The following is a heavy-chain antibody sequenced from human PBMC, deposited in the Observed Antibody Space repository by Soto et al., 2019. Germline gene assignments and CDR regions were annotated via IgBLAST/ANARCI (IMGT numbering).Heavy chain of an antibody. Sequence: GGSLRLSCAASGFTFSSYAMSWVRQAPGKGLEWVSAISGSGGSTYYADSVKGRFTISRDNAKNSLYLQMNSLRAEDTAVYYCARDVGYCSGGSCYTERYYYYGMDVWGQGTTVTVSS. CDR2: ISGSGGST. V-gene: IGHV3-23*01. CDR1: GFTFSSYA. J-gene: IGHJ6*02. CDR3: ARDVGYCSGGSCYTERYYYYGMDV. D-gene: IGHD2-15*01.